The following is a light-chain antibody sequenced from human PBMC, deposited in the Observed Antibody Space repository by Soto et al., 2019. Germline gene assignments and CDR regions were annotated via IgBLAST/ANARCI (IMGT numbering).Light chain of an antibody. CDR1: QSVSRNF. J-gene: IGKJ1*01. CDR3: GQFVSAPPRT. Sequence: EIVLTQSPGTLSLSPGARATLSCRASQSVSRNFLAWYRQKPGQAPRLLIYGASNRATGIPDRFSGSGSGTDFTLTISRLEPEDFAVYYCGQFVSAPPRTFGQGTKVEIK. V-gene: IGKV3-20*01. CDR2: GAS.